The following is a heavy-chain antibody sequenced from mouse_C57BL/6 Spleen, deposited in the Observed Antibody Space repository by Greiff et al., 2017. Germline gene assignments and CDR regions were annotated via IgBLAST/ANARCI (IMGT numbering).Heavy chain of an antibody. V-gene: IGHV1-15*01. D-gene: IGHD1-1*01. Sequence: QVQLQQSGAELVRPGASVTLSCKASGYTFTDYEMHWVKQTPVHGLEWIGAIDPETGGTAYNQKFKGKAILTADKSSSTAYMELRSLTSEDSAVYYCTRDYYGLWYFDVWGTGTTVTVSS. CDR3: TRDYYGLWYFDV. CDR1: GYTFTDYE. J-gene: IGHJ1*03. CDR2: IDPETGGT.